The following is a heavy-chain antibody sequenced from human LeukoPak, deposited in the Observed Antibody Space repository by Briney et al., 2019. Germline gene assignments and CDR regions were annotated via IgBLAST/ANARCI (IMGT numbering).Heavy chain of an antibody. D-gene: IGHD6-13*01. CDR1: GGSISSGGYY. J-gene: IGHJ4*02. V-gene: IGHV4-31*03. CDR2: IYYSGST. Sequence: PSETLSLTCTVSGGSISSGGYYWSWIRQHPGKGLEWIGYIYYSGSTYYNPSLKSRVTISVDTSKNQFSLKLSSVTAADTAVYYCARAEQYSSSRQIDYWGQGTLVTVSS. CDR3: ARAEQYSSSRQIDY.